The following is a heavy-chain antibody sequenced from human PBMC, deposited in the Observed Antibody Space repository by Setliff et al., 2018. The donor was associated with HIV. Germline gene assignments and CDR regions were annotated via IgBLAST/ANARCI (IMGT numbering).Heavy chain of an antibody. J-gene: IGHJ5*02. Sequence: SEILSLTCTVSGGSISTYYWSWIRQPAGKGLEWIGRVSTSGSTKYNPSLKSRVTMSLDTSKNEFSLKLSSVTAADTAVYYCARGQYCGGGSCYSPSYNWFDPWGQGTLVTVSS. D-gene: IGHD2-15*01. V-gene: IGHV4-4*07. CDR3: ARGQYCGGGSCYSPSYNWFDP. CDR2: VSTSGST. CDR1: GGSISTYY.